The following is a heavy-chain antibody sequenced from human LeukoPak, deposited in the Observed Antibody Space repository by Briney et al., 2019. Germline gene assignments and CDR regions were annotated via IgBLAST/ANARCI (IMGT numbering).Heavy chain of an antibody. Sequence: PSETLSLTCTVSGGSISSYYWSWIRQPAGKGLEWIGRIYTSGSTNYNPSLKSRVTISVDKSKNQSSLKLSSVTAADTAVYYCARGGVTRYYYYYMDVWGKGTTVTVSS. D-gene: IGHD4-23*01. CDR3: ARGGVTRYYYYYMDV. CDR1: GGSISSYY. J-gene: IGHJ6*03. V-gene: IGHV4-4*07. CDR2: IYTSGST.